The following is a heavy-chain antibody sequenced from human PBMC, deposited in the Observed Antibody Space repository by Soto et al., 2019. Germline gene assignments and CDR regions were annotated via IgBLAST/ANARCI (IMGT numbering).Heavy chain of an antibody. CDR2: IIPIFGTA. D-gene: IGHD3-16*01. J-gene: IGHJ6*02. CDR1: GGTFSSYA. V-gene: IGHV1-69*13. Sequence: ASVKVSCKASGGTFSSYAISWVRQAPGQGLEWMGGIIPIFGTANYEQKFQGRVTITADESTCTAYMELSSLGSEETAVYYCARVQLGRLGELAPYYYGMDVWGQGTTVTVSS. CDR3: ARVQLGRLGELAPYYYGMDV.